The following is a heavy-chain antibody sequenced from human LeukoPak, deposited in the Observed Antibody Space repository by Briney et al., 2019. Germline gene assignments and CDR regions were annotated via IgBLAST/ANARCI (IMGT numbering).Heavy chain of an antibody. CDR2: ISGSGGST. J-gene: IGHJ4*02. Sequence: GGSLRLSCAASGFTFSSYAMSWVRQAPGKGLEWVSAISGSGGSTYYADFVKGQFTISRDNSKSAVYLQMNSLRADDTAVYYCAQIGAVLIWSIDNWGQGTLVTVSS. CDR1: GFTFSSYA. D-gene: IGHD3-10*01. CDR3: AQIGAVLIWSIDN. V-gene: IGHV3-23*01.